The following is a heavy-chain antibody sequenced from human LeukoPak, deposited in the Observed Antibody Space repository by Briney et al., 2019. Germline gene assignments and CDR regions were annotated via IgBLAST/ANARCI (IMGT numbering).Heavy chain of an antibody. CDR2: IGRSDNIR. Sequence: GGSLRLSCAASGFSLSSYEMNWVRQAPGKGLEWISHIGRSDNIRHYADSVKGRFSISRDNAKNTLYLQMNSLRAEDTAVYYCATTMIVSKAFDIWGQGTMVTVSS. CDR1: GFSLSSYE. D-gene: IGHD3-22*01. CDR3: ATTMIVSKAFDI. J-gene: IGHJ3*02. V-gene: IGHV3-48*03.